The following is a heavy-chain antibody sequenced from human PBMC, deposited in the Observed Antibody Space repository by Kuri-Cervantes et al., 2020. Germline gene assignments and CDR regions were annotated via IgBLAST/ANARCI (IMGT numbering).Heavy chain of an antibody. D-gene: IGHD3-22*01. V-gene: IGHV4-31*03. Sequence: SETLSLTCTVSGGSISSGGYYWSWIRQHPGKGLEWIGYIYYSGSTYYNPSLKSRVTISVDKSKNQFSLKLSSVTAADTAVYYCARETYYYDSSGYYYGAFDIWGQGTMVTVSS. CDR1: GGSISSGGYY. CDR2: IYYSGST. CDR3: ARETYYYDSSGYYYGAFDI. J-gene: IGHJ3*02.